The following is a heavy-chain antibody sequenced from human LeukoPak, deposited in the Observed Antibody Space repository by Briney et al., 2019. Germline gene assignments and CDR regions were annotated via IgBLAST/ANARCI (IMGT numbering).Heavy chain of an antibody. Sequence: GGSLRLSCTVSGFTYGDYAMSCVRQAPGKGLEWGGFIRSKAYGGTTEYAASVKGRFTISRDDSKSVAYLQMNSLKTEDTAVYYCTRESTTWEYYYYYYYMDVWGKGTTVTVSS. V-gene: IGHV3-49*04. D-gene: IGHD4-11*01. CDR2: IRSKAYGGTT. CDR3: TRESTTWEYYYYYYYMDV. J-gene: IGHJ6*03. CDR1: GFTYGDYA.